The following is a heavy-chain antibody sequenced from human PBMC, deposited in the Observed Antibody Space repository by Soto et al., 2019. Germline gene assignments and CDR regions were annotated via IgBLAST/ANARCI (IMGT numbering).Heavy chain of an antibody. Sequence: QLQLVQSGAEVKERGSSVKISCKTSGGTFNTYALTWVRQAPGQGLEWIGGIIPMFGIKNVAQRFQGRVTLNADTSANTVYLELSSLRSEDTAVYYCASTKYDSSAYYYWYLGLWGRGTLVTVSS. D-gene: IGHD3-22*01. CDR3: ASTKYDSSAYYYWYLGL. CDR1: GGTFNTYA. J-gene: IGHJ2*01. V-gene: IGHV1-69*17. CDR2: IIPMFGIK.